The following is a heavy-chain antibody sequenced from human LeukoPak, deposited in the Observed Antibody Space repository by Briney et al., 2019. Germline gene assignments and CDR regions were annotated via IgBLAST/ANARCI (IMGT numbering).Heavy chain of an antibody. D-gene: IGHD3-16*01. J-gene: IGHJ4*02. V-gene: IGHV3-48*01. Sequence: GGSLRLSCAASRFPFSSYSMNWVRQAPGKGLEWVSYITGSGNAVYYADSVRGRFTISRDNAKNSLYLQMNSLRAEDTAVYYCSRGGGGRNFYFDYWGQGALVTVSS. CDR3: SRGGGGRNFYFDY. CDR2: ITGSGNAV. CDR1: RFPFSSYS.